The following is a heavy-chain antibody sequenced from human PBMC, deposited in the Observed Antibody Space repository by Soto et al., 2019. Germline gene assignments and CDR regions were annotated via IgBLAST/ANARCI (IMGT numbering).Heavy chain of an antibody. V-gene: IGHV1-69*13. J-gene: IGHJ5*02. Sequence: GASVKVSCKASGGTFSSYAISWVRQAPGQGLEWMGGIIPIFGTANYAQKFQGRVTITADESTSTAYMELSSLRSEDTAVYYCARENGDGYKLGNWFDPWGQGTLVTVS. CDR2: IIPIFGTA. CDR3: ARENGDGYKLGNWFDP. D-gene: IGHD5-12*01. CDR1: GGTFSSYA.